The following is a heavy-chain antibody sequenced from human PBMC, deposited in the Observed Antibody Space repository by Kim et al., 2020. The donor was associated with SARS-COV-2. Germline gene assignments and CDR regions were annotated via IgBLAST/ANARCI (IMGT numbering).Heavy chain of an antibody. CDR1: GFTFSDYY. CDR2: ISSSGSTI. Sequence: GGSLRLSCAASGFTFSDYYMSWIRQAPGKGLEWVSYISSSGSTIYYADSVKGRFTISRDNAKNSLYLQMNSLRAEDTAVYYCARTGTSIAARHRIDYWGQGTLVTVSS. V-gene: IGHV3-11*01. J-gene: IGHJ4*02. D-gene: IGHD6-6*01. CDR3: ARTGTSIAARHRIDY.